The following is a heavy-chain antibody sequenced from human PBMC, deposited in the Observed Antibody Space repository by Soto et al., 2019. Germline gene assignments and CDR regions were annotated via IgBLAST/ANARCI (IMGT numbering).Heavy chain of an antibody. CDR2: IKSKTDGVTT. V-gene: IGHV3-15*07. CDR3: TTDPVTMIVVVPSSG. Sequence: GGSLRPTYAASGFTFSNAWMNRGSEDPVKGLECVGRIKSKTDGVTTDYAALVKGRFTISIDDSKNTLYLQMNSLKTEDSALYYCTTDPVTMIVVVPSSGWGQGTLVTVS. J-gene: IGHJ4*02. CDR1: GFTFSNAW. D-gene: IGHD3-22*01.